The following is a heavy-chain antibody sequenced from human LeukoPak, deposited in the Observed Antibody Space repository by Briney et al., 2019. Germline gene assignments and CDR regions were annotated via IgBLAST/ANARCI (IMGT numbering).Heavy chain of an antibody. Sequence: GGSLRLSCAASGFTVSSNYMSWVRQAPGKGLEWVSVIYSGGSTYYADSVKGLFTISRDNSKNTLYLQMNSLRAEDTAVYYCAKCQGERGYSYGYPYYFDYWGQGTLVTVSS. CDR2: IYSGGST. V-gene: IGHV3-53*01. J-gene: IGHJ4*02. D-gene: IGHD5-18*01. CDR1: GFTVSSNY. CDR3: AKCQGERGYSYGYPYYFDY.